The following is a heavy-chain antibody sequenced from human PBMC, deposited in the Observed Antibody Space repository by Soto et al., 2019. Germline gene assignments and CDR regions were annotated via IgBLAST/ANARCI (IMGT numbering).Heavy chain of an antibody. D-gene: IGHD3-22*01. CDR2: LIPIFGTT. CDR1: GGTFSSYA. CDR3: TRDRGRRYNDGRGYYYSAY. Sequence: QVHLVQSGAEVKKPGSSVKVSCKASGGTFSSYAISWVRQAPGQGLECMGGLIPIFGTTNYAQKFQGRVTISADESTSTAYSELSSLRSEDTAVYYCTRDRGRRYNDGRGYYYSAYWGQGTLVTVSS. V-gene: IGHV1-69*01. J-gene: IGHJ4*02.